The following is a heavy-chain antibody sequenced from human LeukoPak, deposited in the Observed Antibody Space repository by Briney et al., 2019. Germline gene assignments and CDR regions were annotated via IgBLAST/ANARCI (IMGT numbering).Heavy chain of an antibody. V-gene: IGHV1-69*04. D-gene: IGHD4-17*01. CDR3: ARDRLALRRQKWADAFDI. Sequence: SVKVSCKASGGTFSSYAISWVRQAPGQGLEWMGRIIPILGIANYAQKFQGRVTITADKSTSTAYMELSSLRSEDTAVYYCARDRLALRRQKWADAFDIWGQGTMVTVSS. J-gene: IGHJ3*02. CDR2: IIPILGIA. CDR1: GGTFSSYA.